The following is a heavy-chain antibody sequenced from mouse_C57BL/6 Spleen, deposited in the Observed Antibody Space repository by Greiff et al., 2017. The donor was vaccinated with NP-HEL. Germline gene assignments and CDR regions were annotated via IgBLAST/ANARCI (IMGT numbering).Heavy chain of an antibody. V-gene: IGHV1-26*01. CDR1: GYTFTDYY. D-gene: IGHD2-3*01. CDR2: INPNNGGT. J-gene: IGHJ3*01. Sequence: VQLQQSGPELVKPGASVKISCKASGYTFTDYYMNWVKQSHGKSLEWIGDINPNNGGTSYNQKFKGKATLTVDKSSSTAYMELRSLTSEDSAVYYCASDLIYDGYPSWFAYWGQGTLVTVSA. CDR3: ASDLIYDGYPSWFAY.